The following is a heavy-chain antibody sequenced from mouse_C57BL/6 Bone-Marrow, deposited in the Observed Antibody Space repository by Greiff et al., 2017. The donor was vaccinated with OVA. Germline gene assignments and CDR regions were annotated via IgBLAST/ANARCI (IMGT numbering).Heavy chain of an antibody. CDR3: GRGNYGGFLAY. Sequence: VQLQQSGAELVKPGASVKLSCTASGFNIKDYYMHWVKQRTEQGLEWIGRIDPEDGATKYAPKFQGKATITADTSSNPAYLKLSSLTSEDTAVYYCGRGNYGGFLAYWGQGTLVTVSA. J-gene: IGHJ3*01. V-gene: IGHV14-2*01. CDR2: IDPEDGAT. D-gene: IGHD2-1*01. CDR1: GFNIKDYY.